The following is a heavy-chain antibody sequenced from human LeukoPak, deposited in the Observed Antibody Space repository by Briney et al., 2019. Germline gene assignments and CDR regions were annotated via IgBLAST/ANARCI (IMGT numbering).Heavy chain of an antibody. CDR1: GGTFSSCA. Sequence: ASVKVSCKASGGTFSSCAISWVRQAPGQGLEWMGGIIPIFGTANSAQKFQGRVTITADESTSTAYMELSSLRSEDTAVYYCARETGHGYNWMGYWGQGTLVTVSS. CDR3: ARETGHGYNWMGY. J-gene: IGHJ4*02. V-gene: IGHV1-69*13. D-gene: IGHD5-24*01. CDR2: IIPIFGTA.